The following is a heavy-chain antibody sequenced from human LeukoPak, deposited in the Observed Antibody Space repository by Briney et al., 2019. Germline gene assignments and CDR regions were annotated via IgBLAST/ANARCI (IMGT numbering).Heavy chain of an antibody. V-gene: IGHV3-23*01. CDR1: GFTFSSYA. CDR2: ISGSGRST. CDR3: AKAEQYYDFWSGYWLDY. Sequence: GGSLRLSCAPSGFTFSSYAMNWVRQAPGKGLEWVSVISGSGRSTYYADSVKGRFIISRDNSKNTLHLQMNSLRAEDTAIYYCAKAEQYYDFWSGYWLDYWGQGTLVTVSS. D-gene: IGHD3-3*01. J-gene: IGHJ4*02.